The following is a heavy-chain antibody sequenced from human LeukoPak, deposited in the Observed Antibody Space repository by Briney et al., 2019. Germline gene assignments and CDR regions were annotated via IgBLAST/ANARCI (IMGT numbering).Heavy chain of an antibody. CDR1: GFTFTSHV. Sequence: GGSLRLSCSASGFTFTSHVVHWVRQAPGKGLQYVSGISMNVQTTCYAGSVKGRFTISRDSSKNTVYLQMNSLTAEDTAVYYCVREGLERRTNFDYWGQGTLVSVSS. V-gene: IGHV3-64D*06. CDR3: VREGLERRTNFDY. CDR2: ISMNVQTT. D-gene: IGHD1-1*01. J-gene: IGHJ4*02.